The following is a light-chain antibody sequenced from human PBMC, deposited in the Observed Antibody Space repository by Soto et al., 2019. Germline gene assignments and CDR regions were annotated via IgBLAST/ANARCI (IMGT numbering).Light chain of an antibody. CDR2: GAS. CDR1: QSVSSY. J-gene: IGKJ1*01. CDR3: QQYGSSPRT. Sequence: EIVLTQSPATLSLSPGERATLSCRASQSVSSYLAWYQQKPGQAPRLLIYGASSRATGTPDRFSGSGSGTDFTLTLSRLETEDFAVYYCQQYGSSPRTFGQGTKVEIK. V-gene: IGKV3-20*01.